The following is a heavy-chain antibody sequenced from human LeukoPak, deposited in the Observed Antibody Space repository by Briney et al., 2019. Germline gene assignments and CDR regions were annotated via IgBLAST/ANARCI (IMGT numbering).Heavy chain of an antibody. V-gene: IGHV3-23*01. CDR1: GITLSNYG. D-gene: IGHD3-10*01. CDR2: ISDSGGRT. J-gene: IGHJ4*02. CDR3: AKRGVVIRVILVGFHKEANYFDS. Sequence: PGGSLRLSCAVSGITLSNYGVSWVRQAPGKGLEWVAGISDSGGRTNYADSVKGRFTISRGNPKNTLYLQMNSLRAEDTAVYFCAKRGVVIRVILVGFHKEANYFDSWGQGVLVTVSS.